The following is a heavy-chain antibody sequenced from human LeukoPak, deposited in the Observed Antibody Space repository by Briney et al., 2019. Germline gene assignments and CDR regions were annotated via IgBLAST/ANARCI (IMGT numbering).Heavy chain of an antibody. CDR2: FDPEDGET. J-gene: IGHJ4*02. D-gene: IGHD3-22*01. V-gene: IGHV1-24*01. Sequence: GASVKVSSKVSGYTLTELSMHWVRQAPGKGLEWMGGFDPEDGETIYAQKFQGRVTMTEDTSTDTAYMELSSLRSEDTAVYYCATDLPPYYDSSGYSYWGRGTLVTVSS. CDR3: ATDLPPYYDSSGYSY. CDR1: GYTLTELS.